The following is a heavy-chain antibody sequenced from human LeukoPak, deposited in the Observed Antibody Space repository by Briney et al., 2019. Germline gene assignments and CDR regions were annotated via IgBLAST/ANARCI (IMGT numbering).Heavy chain of an antibody. CDR3: ARDRVGGLGGMGY. CDR1: GFTVSSNY. J-gene: IGHJ4*02. CDR2: ISSSGSTI. V-gene: IGHV3-48*01. D-gene: IGHD1-26*01. Sequence: PGGSLRLSCAASGFTVSSNYMSWVRQAPGKGLEWVSYISSSGSTIYYADSVKGRFTISRDNSKNTLYLQMNSLRAEDTAVYYCARDRVGGLGGMGYWGQGTLVTVSS.